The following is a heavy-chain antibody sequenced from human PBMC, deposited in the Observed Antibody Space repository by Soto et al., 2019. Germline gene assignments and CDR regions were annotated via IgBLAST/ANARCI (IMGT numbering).Heavy chain of an antibody. J-gene: IGHJ6*02. CDR3: ASTTQSYYYGMDV. V-gene: IGHV3-74*01. CDR1: GFTFSSYW. CDR2: INSDGSST. D-gene: IGHD1-1*01. Sequence: PGGSLRLSCAASGFTFSSYWMHWFRQAPGKGLVWVSRINSDGSSTSYADSVKGRFTISRDNAKNTLYLQMNSLRAEDTAVYYCASTTQSYYYGMDVWGQGTTVTVSS.